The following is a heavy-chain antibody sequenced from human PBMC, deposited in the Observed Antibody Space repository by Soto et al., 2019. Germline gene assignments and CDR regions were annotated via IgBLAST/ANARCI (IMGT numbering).Heavy chain of an antibody. CDR1: GGSISSSSYY. D-gene: IGHD3-10*01. V-gene: IGHV4-39*01. J-gene: IGHJ6*02. Sequence: KSSETLSLTCTVSGGSISSSSYYWGWIRQPPGKGLEWIGSIYYSGSTYYNPSLKSRVTISVDTSKNQFSLKLSSVTAADTAVYYCASHYGSGSYYYYYYYGMDVWGQGTTVTVSS. CDR3: ASHYGSGSYYYYYYYGMDV. CDR2: IYYSGST.